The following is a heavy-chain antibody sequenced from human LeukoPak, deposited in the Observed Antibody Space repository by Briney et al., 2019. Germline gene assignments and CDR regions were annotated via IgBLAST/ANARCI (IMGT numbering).Heavy chain of an antibody. V-gene: IGHV4-34*01. D-gene: IGHD3-16*01. J-gene: IGHJ4*02. Sequence: TSETLSLTCAVYGGSFSGYYWSWICQPPGKGLEWIGEINHSGSTNYNPSLKSRVTISVDTSKNQFSLKLSSVTAADTAVYYCARARYDYVWGSGLFRSANGWDYWGQGTLVTVSS. CDR3: ARARYDYVWGSGLFRSANGWDY. CDR2: INHSGST. CDR1: GGSFSGYY.